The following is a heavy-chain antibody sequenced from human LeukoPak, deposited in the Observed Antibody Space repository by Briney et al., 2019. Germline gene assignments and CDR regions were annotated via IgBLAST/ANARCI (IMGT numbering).Heavy chain of an antibody. CDR3: ARPRPAAGILGWFDP. V-gene: IGHV4-34*01. CDR1: GGSFSGYY. Sequence: PSETLSLTCAVYGGSFSGYYWSWIRQPPGKGLEWIGEINHSGSTYYNPSLKSRVTISVDTSKNQFSLKLSSVTAADTAVYYCARPRPAAGILGWFDPWGQGTLVTVSS. D-gene: IGHD6-13*01. J-gene: IGHJ5*02. CDR2: INHSGST.